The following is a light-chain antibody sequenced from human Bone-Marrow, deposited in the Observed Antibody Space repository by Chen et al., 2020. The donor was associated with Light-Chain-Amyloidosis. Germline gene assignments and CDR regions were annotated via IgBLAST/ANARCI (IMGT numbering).Light chain of an antibody. CDR3: QVWDRSSDRPV. V-gene: IGLV3-21*02. CDR2: DDS. J-gene: IGLJ3*02. CDR1: NIGSTS. Sequence: SYVLTQPSSVSVAPGQTATIACGGNNIGSTSVHWYQQTPGQAPLLVVYDDSDRPSGIPERLSGSNSGNTATLTCSRVEAGDEADYYCQVWDRSSDRPVFGGGTKLTVL.